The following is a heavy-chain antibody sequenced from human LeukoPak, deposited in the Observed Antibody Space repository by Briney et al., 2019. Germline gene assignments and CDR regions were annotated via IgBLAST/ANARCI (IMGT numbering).Heavy chain of an antibody. CDR2: INHSGST. V-gene: IGHV4-34*01. CDR1: GGSFSGYY. CDR3: AKGGWELLGGFNFDY. J-gene: IGHJ4*02. D-gene: IGHD1-26*01. Sequence: SETLSLTCAVYGGSFSGYYWSWIRQPPGKGLEWIGEINHSGSTNYNPSLKSRVTISVDTSKNQFSLKLSSVTAADTAVYYCAKGGWELLGGFNFDYWGQGTLVTVSS.